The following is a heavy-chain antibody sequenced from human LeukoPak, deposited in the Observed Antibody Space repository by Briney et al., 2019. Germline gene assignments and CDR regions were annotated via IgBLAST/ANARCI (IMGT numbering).Heavy chain of an antibody. V-gene: IGHV3-66*01. J-gene: IGHJ4*02. CDR3: ARDAYYYDSSGYYPSRHFDY. CDR2: IYSGGST. CDR1: GFTFSSYA. Sequence: GGSLRLSCAASGFTFSSYAMSWVRQAPGKGLEWVSVIYSGGSTYYADSVKGRFTISRDNSKNTLYLQMNSLRAEDTAVYYCARDAYYYDSSGYYPSRHFDYWGQGTLVTVSS. D-gene: IGHD3-22*01.